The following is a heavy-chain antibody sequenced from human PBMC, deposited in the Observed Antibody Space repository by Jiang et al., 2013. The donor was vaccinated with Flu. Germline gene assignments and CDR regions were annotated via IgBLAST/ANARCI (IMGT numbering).Heavy chain of an antibody. J-gene: IGHJ4*02. D-gene: IGHD5-12*01. CDR1: GGSVSSGGYY. CDR2: IYDSGNV. CDR3: ARAQKXSGFELPYFDF. V-gene: IGHV4-31*03. Sequence: GSGLVKPSQTLSLTCSVSGGSVSSGGYYWSWIRQLPGKGLEWIGYIYDSGNVYYNPSLKSRVTMSVDTSKNQFSLRLSSVTAADTAVYYCARAQKXSGFELPYFDFVGPGNPGPPSP.